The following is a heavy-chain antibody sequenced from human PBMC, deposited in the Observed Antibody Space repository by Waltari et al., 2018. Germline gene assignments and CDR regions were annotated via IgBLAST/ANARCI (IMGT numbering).Heavy chain of an antibody. Sequence: EVRLVESGGGLVQPGESLRLSCAASGFTFSRFWMHWVRQAPGKGLVWVARIDRDGTSERYAYSVNGRFTIARDNAKNTLYLQMKRLRVEDTAVYYCAKVAPRTYRSPVPGRDYYYGMDVWGQGTTVTVFS. CDR1: GFTFSRFW. D-gene: IGHD6-13*01. V-gene: IGHV3-74*01. CDR2: IDRDGTSE. J-gene: IGHJ6*02. CDR3: AKVAPRTYRSPVPGRDYYYGMDV.